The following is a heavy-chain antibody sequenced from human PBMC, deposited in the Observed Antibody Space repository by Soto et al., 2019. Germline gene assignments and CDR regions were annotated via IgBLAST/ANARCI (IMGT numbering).Heavy chain of an antibody. Sequence: PGGSLRLSCAASGFTFSSYGMHWVRQAPGKGLEWVAVISYDGSNKYYADSVKGRFTISKDNSKNTLYLQMNSLRAEDTAVYYCAKGVGGNPTYFDYWGQGTLVTVSS. CDR2: ISYDGSNK. V-gene: IGHV3-30*18. J-gene: IGHJ4*02. CDR1: GFTFSSYG. D-gene: IGHD2-15*01. CDR3: AKGVGGNPTYFDY.